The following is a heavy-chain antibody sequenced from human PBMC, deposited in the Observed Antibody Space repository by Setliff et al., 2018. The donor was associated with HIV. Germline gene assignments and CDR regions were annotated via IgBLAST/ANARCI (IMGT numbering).Heavy chain of an antibody. CDR3: AKTREINNFWSGIDY. D-gene: IGHD3-3*01. CDR1: DLTVSNNY. Sequence: PGGSLRLSCAASDLTVSNNYMSWVRQAPGKGLELVSIIYTGGSTYYADSVKGRFTISRDNSKNTLSLQMNSLRAEDTAVYYCAKTREINNFWSGIDYWGQGTLVTVSS. V-gene: IGHV3-53*01. CDR2: IYTGGST. J-gene: IGHJ4*02.